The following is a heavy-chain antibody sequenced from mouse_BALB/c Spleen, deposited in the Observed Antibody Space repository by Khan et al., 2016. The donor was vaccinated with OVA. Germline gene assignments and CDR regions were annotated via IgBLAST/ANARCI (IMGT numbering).Heavy chain of an antibody. Sequence: EVQLQQSGPEVVKPGASVKMSCKASGYTFTCYVMHWVKQKPGQGLEWIGYIYPFNDATKFNEKFNGKATLTSAKSSRTAYMELSNLTSEDSAVYYGAPVGSYDVSFVHWGQGTLVTVSA. D-gene: IGHD2-12*01. CDR1: GYTFTCYV. CDR2: IYPFNDAT. J-gene: IGHJ3*01. V-gene: IGHV1S136*01. CDR3: APVGSYDVSFVH.